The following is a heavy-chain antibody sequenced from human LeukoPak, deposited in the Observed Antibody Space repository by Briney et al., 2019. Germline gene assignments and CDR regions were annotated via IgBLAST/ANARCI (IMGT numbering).Heavy chain of an antibody. D-gene: IGHD1-26*01. CDR2: IYSSGST. J-gene: IGHJ4*02. Sequence: SQTLSLTCTVSGGSISSGSYYWSWIRQPAGKGLEWIGRIYSSGSTNYNPSLKSRVTISVDTSKNQFSLKLSSVTAEDTAVYYCAREVLSGNYLWYDYWGQGTLVTVSS. CDR1: GGSISSGSYY. V-gene: IGHV4-61*02. CDR3: AREVLSGNYLWYDY.